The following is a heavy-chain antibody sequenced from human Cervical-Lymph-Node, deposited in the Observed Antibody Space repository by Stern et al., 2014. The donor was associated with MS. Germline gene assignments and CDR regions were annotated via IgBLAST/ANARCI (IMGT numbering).Heavy chain of an antibody. Sequence: QVQLVQSGAEVKKPGSSVKVSCKASGGTFSSYAISWVRQAPGQGLEWMGGIIPIFGTANVAQKFQGRVTIPADESTSTAYMELSCLRSEDTAVYYCATKFINSYDSRDAEGNWFDPWGQGTLVTVSS. V-gene: IGHV1-69*01. J-gene: IGHJ5*02. CDR2: IIPIFGTA. CDR1: GGTFSSYA. CDR3: ATKFINSYDSRDAEGNWFDP. D-gene: IGHD3-22*01.